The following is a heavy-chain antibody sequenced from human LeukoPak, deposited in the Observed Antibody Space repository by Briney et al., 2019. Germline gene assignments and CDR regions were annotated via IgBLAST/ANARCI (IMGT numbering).Heavy chain of an antibody. CDR3: ARHFGYSYGAVPFDP. CDR1: GYSISSGYY. J-gene: IGHJ5*02. D-gene: IGHD5-18*01. Sequence: SETLSLTCTVSGYSISSGYYRGWIRQPPGKGLEWIGSIYHSGSTYYNPSLKSRVTISVDTSKNQFSLNLSSVTAADTAVYYCARHFGYSYGAVPFDPWGQGTLVTVSS. V-gene: IGHV4-38-2*02. CDR2: IYHSGST.